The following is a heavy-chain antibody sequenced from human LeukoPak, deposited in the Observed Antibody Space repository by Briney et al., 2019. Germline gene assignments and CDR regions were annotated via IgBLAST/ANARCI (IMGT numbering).Heavy chain of an antibody. V-gene: IGHV4-59*08. CDR3: AVGATHYYMDV. CDR2: IYYSGST. CDR1: GGSIRGYY. D-gene: IGHD3-16*01. J-gene: IGHJ6*03. Sequence: SETLSLTCTVSGGSIRGYYWSWVRHPPGTGLEWIAYIYYSGSTNYNPSLKSRVTISLDTSKNQFSLKLSSVTAADTAVYYCAVGATHYYMDVWGKGTTVTVSS.